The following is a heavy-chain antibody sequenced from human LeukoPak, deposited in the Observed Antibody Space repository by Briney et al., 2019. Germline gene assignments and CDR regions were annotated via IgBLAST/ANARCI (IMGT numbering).Heavy chain of an antibody. V-gene: IGHV3-74*01. J-gene: IGHJ4*02. D-gene: IGHD1-26*01. CDR2: IKYDASST. CDR1: GFTFSSYW. CDR3: ARGATYAYYQDY. Sequence: GGSLRLSCAASGFTFSSYWMSWVRQAPGKGLVWVSRIKYDASSTSYADSVKGRFTISRDNGKNTLYLQMNSLRAEDTAVYYCARGATYAYYQDYWGQGTLVTVSS.